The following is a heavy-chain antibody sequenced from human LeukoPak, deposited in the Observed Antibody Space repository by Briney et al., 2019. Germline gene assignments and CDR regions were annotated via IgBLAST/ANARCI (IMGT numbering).Heavy chain of an antibody. CDR1: GFTFSSYG. J-gene: IGHJ4*02. CDR2: ISYDGSNK. CDR3: AKSGIAAAGTCDY. Sequence: GGSLRLSCAASGFTFSSYGMHWVRQAPGKGLEWVAVISYDGSNKYYADSVKGRFTISRDNSKNTLYLQMNSLRAEDTAVYYCAKSGIAAAGTCDYWGQGTLVTVSS. D-gene: IGHD6-13*01. V-gene: IGHV3-30*18.